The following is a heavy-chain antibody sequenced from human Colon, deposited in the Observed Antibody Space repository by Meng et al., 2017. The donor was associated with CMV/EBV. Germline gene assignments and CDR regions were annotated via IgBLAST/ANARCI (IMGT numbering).Heavy chain of an antibody. V-gene: IGHV3-21*01. D-gene: IGHD1-14*01. CDR2: ISPGSSSI. Sequence: GGSLRLSCAASGFSLSGHSMNWVRQVPGKGLEWVSSISPGSSSIHYADSVKGRFSVSRDNAKNSLYLQMDSLRAEDTAVYYCATYITASTDYWGPGTLVTVSS. J-gene: IGHJ4*02. CDR1: GFSLSGHS. CDR3: ATYITASTDY.